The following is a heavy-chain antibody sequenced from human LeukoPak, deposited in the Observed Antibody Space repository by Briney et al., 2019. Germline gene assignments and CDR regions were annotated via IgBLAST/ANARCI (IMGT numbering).Heavy chain of an antibody. J-gene: IGHJ1*01. CDR3: ARDPPAAAGNFGYFQH. D-gene: IGHD6-13*01. CDR2: IKQDGSEK. V-gene: IGHV3-7*01. CDR1: GFTFSSYW. Sequence: GGSLRLSCAASGFTFSSYWMSWVRQAPGKGLEWVANIKQDGSEKYYVDSVKGRFTISRDNAKNSLYLQMNSLRAEDTAVYYCARDPPAAAGNFGYFQHWGQGTLVTVSS.